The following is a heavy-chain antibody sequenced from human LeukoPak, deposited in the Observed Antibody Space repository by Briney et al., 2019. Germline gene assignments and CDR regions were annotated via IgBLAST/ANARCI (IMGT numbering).Heavy chain of an antibody. CDR3: ARDLLWFGADNWFDP. CDR2: INAGNGNT. V-gene: IGHV1-3*01. Sequence: ASVKVSCKASGYTFTSYAMHWVRQAPGQRLEWMGWINAGNGNTKYSQKFQGRVTITRDTSASTAYMELSSLRSEDTAVYYCARDLLWFGADNWFDPWGQGTLVTVSS. CDR1: GYTFTSYA. J-gene: IGHJ5*02. D-gene: IGHD3-10*01.